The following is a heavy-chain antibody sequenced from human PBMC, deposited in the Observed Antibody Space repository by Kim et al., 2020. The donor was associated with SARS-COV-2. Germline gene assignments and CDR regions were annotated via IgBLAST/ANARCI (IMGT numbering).Heavy chain of an antibody. V-gene: IGHV1-69*04. D-gene: IGHD3-22*01. CDR1: GGTFSSYA. Sequence: SVKVSCKASGGTFSSYAISWVRQAPGQGLEWMGRIIPILGIANYAQKFQGRVTITADKSTSTAYMELSSLRSEDTAVYYCASPGGYYYDSSGYSHFDYWGQGTLVTVSS. J-gene: IGHJ4*02. CDR3: ASPGGYYYDSSGYSHFDY. CDR2: IIPILGIA.